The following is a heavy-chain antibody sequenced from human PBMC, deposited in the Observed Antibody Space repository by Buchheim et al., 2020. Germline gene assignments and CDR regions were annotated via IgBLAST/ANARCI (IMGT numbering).Heavy chain of an antibody. D-gene: IGHD3-10*01. CDR1: GYTFSGYY. CDR2: INPNSGGT. V-gene: IGHV1-2*06. J-gene: IGHJ4*02. Sequence: QVQLVQSGAEVKRPGASVKVSCKASGYTFSGYYIHWVRQAPGQGLEWMGRINPNSGGTDYAQKFQGRVTMTRDTSISTAYTELSSLTSDDTAVYYCARRQGGSASFDYWGQGTL. CDR3: ARRQGGSASFDY.